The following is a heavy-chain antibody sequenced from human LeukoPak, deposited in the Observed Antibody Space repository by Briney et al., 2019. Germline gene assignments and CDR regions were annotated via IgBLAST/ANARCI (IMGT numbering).Heavy chain of an antibody. CDR1: GFTFSSYA. J-gene: IGHJ5*02. V-gene: IGHV3-30-3*01. CDR2: ISYDGSNK. Sequence: GRSLRLSYAASGFTFSSYAMHWVRQAPGKGLEWVAVISYDGSNKYYADSVKGRFTISRDNSKNTLYLQMNSLRAEDTAVYYCARDLIAVAGHNWFDPWGQGTLVTASS. CDR3: ARDLIAVAGHNWFDP. D-gene: IGHD6-19*01.